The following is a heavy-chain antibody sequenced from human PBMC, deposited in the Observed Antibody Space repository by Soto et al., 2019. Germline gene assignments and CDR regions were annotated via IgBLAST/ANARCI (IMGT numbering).Heavy chain of an antibody. CDR3: AKLERPLDY. V-gene: IGHV1-69*02. J-gene: IGHJ4*02. CDR2: IIPILGIA. Sequence: QVQLVQSGAEVKKPGSSVKVSCKASGGTFSSYTISWVRQAPGQGLEWMGRIIPILGIAIYAQKFQGRVTITADKSTSTAYMELSSVRSEDTAVYYCAKLERPLDYWGQGTLVTVSS. CDR1: GGTFSSYT. D-gene: IGHD1-1*01.